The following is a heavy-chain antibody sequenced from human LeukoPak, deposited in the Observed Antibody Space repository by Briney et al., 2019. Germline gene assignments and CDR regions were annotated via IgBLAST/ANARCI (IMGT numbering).Heavy chain of an antibody. V-gene: IGHV1-8*01. CDR2: MNFNNGNT. D-gene: IGHD3-3*01. J-gene: IGHJ4*02. CDR1: GSTFSRYD. CDR3: ARGDAGSGYYIDY. Sequence: GASVKVSCKASGSTFSRYDVNWVRQATGQGLEWMSWMNFNNGNTGYAQRFQGRITMTRNTSISTAYMELSSLRSEDMAVYYCARGDAGSGYYIDYWGQGTLVTVFS.